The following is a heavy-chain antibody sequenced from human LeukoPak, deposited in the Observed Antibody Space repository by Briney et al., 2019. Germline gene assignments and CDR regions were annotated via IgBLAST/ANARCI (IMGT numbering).Heavy chain of an antibody. CDR1: GYSFTSYW. Sequence: GESLQISCKGSGYSFTSYWIGWVRQMPGKGLGWMGIIYPGDSDTRYSPSFQGQVTISADKSITTASLQCNSLKASDTAMYYCARGFSSAWSYFDYWGQGTLVTVSS. V-gene: IGHV5-51*01. J-gene: IGHJ4*02. D-gene: IGHD6-19*01. CDR3: ARGFSSAWSYFDY. CDR2: IYPGDSDT.